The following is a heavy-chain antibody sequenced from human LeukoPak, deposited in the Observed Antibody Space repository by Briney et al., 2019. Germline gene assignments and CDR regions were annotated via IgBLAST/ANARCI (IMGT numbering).Heavy chain of an antibody. V-gene: IGHV1-8*01. CDR1: GYTFTSYD. CDR3: ARGGWAGTDYYYYMDV. J-gene: IGHJ6*03. D-gene: IGHD3-10*01. Sequence: GASVKVSCKASGYTFTSYDINWVRQATGQGLEWMGWMNPNSGNTGYAQKSQGRVTMTRNTSISTAYMELSSLRSEDTAVYYCARGGWAGTDYYYYMDVWGKGTTVTISS. CDR2: MNPNSGNT.